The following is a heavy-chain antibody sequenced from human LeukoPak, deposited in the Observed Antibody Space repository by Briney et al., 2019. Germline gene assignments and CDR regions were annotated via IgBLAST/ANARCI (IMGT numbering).Heavy chain of an antibody. V-gene: IGHV3-48*01. J-gene: IGHJ4*02. CDR1: GFIFTDYC. CDR3: ARESYWGSSAKGFDY. D-gene: IGHD7-27*01. Sequence: PGGSLRLSCAASGFIFTDYCINWVRQAPGKGLEWISYIDKTSSNIYYADSVKGRFTISRDNAKNSLYLQMNSLRAEDTAIYYCARESYWGSSAKGFDYWGQGTLVTVSS. CDR2: IDKTSSNI.